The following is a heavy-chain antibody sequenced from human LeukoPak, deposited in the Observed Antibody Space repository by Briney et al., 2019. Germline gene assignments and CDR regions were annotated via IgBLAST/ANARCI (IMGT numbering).Heavy chain of an antibody. CDR2: INRGGGTT. CDR3: ATDSSGWFPPHYFYYAMDV. CDR1: EYSFNSYY. V-gene: IGHV1-46*02. J-gene: IGHJ6*02. Sequence: EASVKVSCKASEYSFNSYYMQWGRQAPGEGVEWMGMINRGGGTTTHTLKFQGRVTMTSDTSTRTVHMQLSSLRSDDTAIYYCATDSSGWFPPHYFYYAMDVWGQGTTITVSS. D-gene: IGHD6-19*01.